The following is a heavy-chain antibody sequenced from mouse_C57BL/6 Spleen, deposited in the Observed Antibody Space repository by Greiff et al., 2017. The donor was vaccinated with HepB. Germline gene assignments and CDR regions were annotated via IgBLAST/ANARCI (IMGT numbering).Heavy chain of an antibody. J-gene: IGHJ4*01. Sequence: QVQLKQSGPELVKPGASVKLSCKASGYTFTSYDINWVKQRPGQGLEWIGWIYPRDGSTKYNEKFKGKATLTVDTSSSTAYMELHSLTSEDSAVYFCARPYYDYDGGYAMDYWGQGTSVTVSS. D-gene: IGHD2-4*01. V-gene: IGHV1-85*01. CDR2: IYPRDGST. CDR1: GYTFTSYD. CDR3: ARPYYDYDGGYAMDY.